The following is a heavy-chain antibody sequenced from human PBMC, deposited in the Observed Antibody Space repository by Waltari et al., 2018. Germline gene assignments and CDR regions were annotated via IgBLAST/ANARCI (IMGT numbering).Heavy chain of an antibody. CDR3: ARIGYSSSWYGSYFDY. J-gene: IGHJ4*02. CDR2: IDWDDDK. Sequence: QVTLRESGPALVKPTQTLTLTCTFSGFSLSTSGMCVSWIRQPPGKALEWLALIDWDDDKYYSTSLKTRLIISKDTSKNQVVLTMTNMDPVDTATYYCARIGYSSSWYGSYFDYWGQGTLVTVSS. CDR1: GFSLSTSGMC. V-gene: IGHV2-70*01. D-gene: IGHD6-13*01.